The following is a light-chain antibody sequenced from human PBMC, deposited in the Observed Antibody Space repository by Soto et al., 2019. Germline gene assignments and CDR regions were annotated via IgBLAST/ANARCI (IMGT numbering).Light chain of an antibody. V-gene: IGLV2-8*01. CDR1: SSDVGGYDR. J-gene: IGLJ2*01. CDR3: SSYAGSNKYVV. Sequence: QSALTQPPSASGSPGQSVTISCTGTSSDVGGYDRVSWYQQHPGKVPKLMIYEVSKRPSGVPDRFSASKSGNTASLTVSGLQTEDEADYYCSSYAGSNKYVVFGGGTKLAVL. CDR2: EVS.